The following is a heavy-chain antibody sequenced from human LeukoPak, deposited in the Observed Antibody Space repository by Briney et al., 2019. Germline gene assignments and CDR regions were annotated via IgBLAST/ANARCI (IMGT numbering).Heavy chain of an antibody. J-gene: IGHJ4*02. V-gene: IGHV4-4*07. Sequence: SETLSLTCTVSGGSISSYYWSWIRQPAGKGLEWIGRIYTSGSTNYNPSLKSRATISVDTSKNQFSLKLSSVTAADTAVYYCARHEGTAMVTTFDYWGQGTLVTVSS. CDR2: IYTSGST. D-gene: IGHD5-18*01. CDR3: ARHEGTAMVTTFDY. CDR1: GGSISSYY.